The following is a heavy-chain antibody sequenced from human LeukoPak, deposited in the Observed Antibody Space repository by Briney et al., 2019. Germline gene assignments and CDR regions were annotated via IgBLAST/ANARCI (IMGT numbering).Heavy chain of an antibody. V-gene: IGHV4-4*07. CDR2: IYTSGGT. CDR3: ALYDSTPGSHAFDI. D-gene: IGHD5/OR15-5a*01. J-gene: IGHJ3*02. Sequence: SETLSLTCTVSGGSSSSYYGRGLRQPAGKGGEGIGRIYTSGGTNYNPSLRSRVTMSVDTSKNQFSLKLSSVTAADTAVYYCALYDSTPGSHAFDIWGQGTMVTVSS. CDR1: GGSSSSYY.